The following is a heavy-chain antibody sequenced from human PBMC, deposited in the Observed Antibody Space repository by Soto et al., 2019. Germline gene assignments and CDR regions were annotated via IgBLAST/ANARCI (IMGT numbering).Heavy chain of an antibody. CDR3: TKGPPTYYYDSSGQPGYYYGMDV. Sequence: LSLTCTVSGGSISSGGYYWSWIRQHPGKGLEWIGYIYYSGSTYYNPSLKSRVTISVDTSKNQFSLKLSSVTAADTAVYYCTKGPPTYYYDSSGQPGYYYGMDVWGQGTTVTVSS. CDR2: IYYSGST. J-gene: IGHJ6*02. V-gene: IGHV4-31*03. CDR1: GGSISSGGYY. D-gene: IGHD3-22*01.